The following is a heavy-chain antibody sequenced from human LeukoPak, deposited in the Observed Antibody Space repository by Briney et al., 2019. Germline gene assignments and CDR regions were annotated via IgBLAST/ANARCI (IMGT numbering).Heavy chain of an antibody. Sequence: GGSLRLSFAASGFTFSRYVKHWVRQAPCKGLEGVAVISYDGINRYYADSVKGRFTISRDNSKNTLYLQMNSLRAEDTAVYYCARGTVEGDYWGQGTLVTVSS. CDR1: GFTFSRYV. CDR2: ISYDGINR. CDR3: ARGTVEGDY. D-gene: IGHD4-4*01. V-gene: IGHV3-30-3*01. J-gene: IGHJ4*02.